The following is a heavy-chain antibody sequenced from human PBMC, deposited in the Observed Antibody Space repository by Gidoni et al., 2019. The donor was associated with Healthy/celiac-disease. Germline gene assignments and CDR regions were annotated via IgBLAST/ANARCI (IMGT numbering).Heavy chain of an antibody. CDR3: ARSKVPITESFDY. CDR2: IKQDGSEK. CDR1: GFTFSSYW. Sequence: EVQLVESGGGVVQRGGSRRLYCAASGFTFSSYWMSWVRQAPGKGLECVANIKQDGSEKYYLDSVKGRFTISRDNAKNSLYLQMNSLSAEDTAVYYCARSKVPITESFDYWGQGTLVTVSS. J-gene: IGHJ4*02. D-gene: IGHD1-20*01. V-gene: IGHV3-7*01.